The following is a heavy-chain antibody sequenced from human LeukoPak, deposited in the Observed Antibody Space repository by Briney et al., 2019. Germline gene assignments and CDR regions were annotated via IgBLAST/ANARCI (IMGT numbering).Heavy chain of an antibody. CDR1: GFTFSSYE. Sequence: GGSLRLSCAASGFTFSSYEMNWVRQAPGKGREWVSYISSSGSTIYYADSVKGRFTISRDNAKNSLYLQMNSLRAEDTAVYYCAREEAWIQNAFDIWGQGTMVTVSS. CDR3: AREEAWIQNAFDI. D-gene: IGHD5-18*01. CDR2: ISSSGSTI. V-gene: IGHV3-48*03. J-gene: IGHJ3*02.